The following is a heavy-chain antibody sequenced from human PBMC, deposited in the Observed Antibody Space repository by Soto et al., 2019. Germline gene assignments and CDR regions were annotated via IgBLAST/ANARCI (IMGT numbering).Heavy chain of an antibody. D-gene: IGHD4-17*01. V-gene: IGHV3-15*01. CDR1: GFTFSNAW. J-gene: IGHJ4*02. Sequence: PGVSLRLSCAASGFTFSNAWMSWVRQAPGKGLEWVGRIKSKTDGGTTDYAAPVKGRFTISRDDSKNTLYLQMNSLKTEDTAVYYCTTDYIYGGNPAGFDYWGQGTLVTVSS. CDR3: TTDYIYGGNPAGFDY. CDR2: IKSKTDGGTT.